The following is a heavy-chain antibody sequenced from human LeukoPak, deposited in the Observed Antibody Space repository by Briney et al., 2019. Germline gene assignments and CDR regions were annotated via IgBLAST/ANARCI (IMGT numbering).Heavy chain of an antibody. V-gene: IGHV1-18*01. Sequence: ASVKVSCKASGYTFTSYGISWVRQAPGQGLEWMGWISAYNGNTNYAQKLQGRVTMTTDTSTSTAYMELRSLRSDDTAVYYCARESGGYSYGYARERNAFDIWGQGTMVTVSS. CDR1: GYTFTSYG. CDR3: ARESGGYSYGYARERNAFDI. J-gene: IGHJ3*02. CDR2: ISAYNGNT. D-gene: IGHD5-18*01.